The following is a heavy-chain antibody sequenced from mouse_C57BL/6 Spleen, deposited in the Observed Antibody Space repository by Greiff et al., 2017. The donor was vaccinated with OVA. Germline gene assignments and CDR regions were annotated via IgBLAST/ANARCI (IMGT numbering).Heavy chain of an antibody. Sequence: VQGVESGAELVKPGASVKMSCKASGYTFTSYWITWVKQRPGQGLEWIGDIYPGSGSTNYNEKFKSKATLTVDTSSSTAYMQLSSLTSEDSAVYYCARERLHFDYWGQGTTLTVSS. CDR2: IYPGSGST. CDR3: ARERLHFDY. J-gene: IGHJ2*01. CDR1: GYTFTSYW. D-gene: IGHD3-2*02. V-gene: IGHV1-55*01.